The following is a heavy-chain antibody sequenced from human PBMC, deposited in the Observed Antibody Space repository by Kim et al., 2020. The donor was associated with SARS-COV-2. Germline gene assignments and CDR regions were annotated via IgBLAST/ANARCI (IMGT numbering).Heavy chain of an antibody. CDR1: GGSISSSSYY. V-gene: IGHV4-39*07. J-gene: IGHJ5*01. D-gene: IGHD2-15*01. CDR2: IYYSGST. Sequence: SETLSLTCTVSGGSISSSSYYWGWIRQPPGKGLEWIGSIYYSGSTYYNPSLKSRVTISVDTSKNQFSLKLSSVTAADTAVYYCARDRGYCSGGSCDYNW. CDR3: ARDRGYCSGGSCDYNW.